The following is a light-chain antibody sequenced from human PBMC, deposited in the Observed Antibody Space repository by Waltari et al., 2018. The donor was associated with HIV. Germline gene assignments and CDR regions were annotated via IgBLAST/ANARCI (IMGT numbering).Light chain of an antibody. CDR3: QQYHDYST. CDR1: QSISSW. CDR2: RAS. J-gene: IGKJ2*01. V-gene: IGKV1-5*03. Sequence: DIQMTQSPSSLSAYVGDRVTITCRASQSISSWLAWYQQRPGKAPNLLIYRASTLQSGVPSRFSGSGSGTEFTLTISSLQPDDFATYYCQQYHDYSTFGQGTKLEIK.